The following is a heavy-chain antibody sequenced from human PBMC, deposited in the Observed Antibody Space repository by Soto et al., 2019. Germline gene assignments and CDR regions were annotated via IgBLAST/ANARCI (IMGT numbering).Heavy chain of an antibody. D-gene: IGHD6-6*01. CDR3: AHRRPYSNSPEYFFDY. CDR1: GFSLSTSGVD. Sequence: HITLKESGPTLVKPTQTLTLTCTFSGFSLSTSGVDVGWIRQPPGKALEWLAFIYWDDDKRYKPALKSRLTITKGTSRNQVVLTMTNMDPLDTATYYCAHRRPYSNSPEYFFDYWGQGTLVTVSS. J-gene: IGHJ4*02. CDR2: IYWDDDK. V-gene: IGHV2-5*02.